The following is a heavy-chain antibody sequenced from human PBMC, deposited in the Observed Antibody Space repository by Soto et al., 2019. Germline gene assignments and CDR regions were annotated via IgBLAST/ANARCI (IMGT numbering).Heavy chain of an antibody. V-gene: IGHV1-24*01. CDR3: ATDHGYDYVWGSYPTSYGMDV. Sequence: VSVKGACKTSGYAITGDFMDCVRQEKKKGLEWMGGFDPEDGETIYAQKFQGRVTMTEDTSTDTAYMELSSLRSEDTAVYYCATDHGYDYVWGSYPTSYGMDVWGQGTTVTVSS. D-gene: IGHD3-16*01. CDR1: GYAITGDF. J-gene: IGHJ6*02. CDR2: FDPEDGET.